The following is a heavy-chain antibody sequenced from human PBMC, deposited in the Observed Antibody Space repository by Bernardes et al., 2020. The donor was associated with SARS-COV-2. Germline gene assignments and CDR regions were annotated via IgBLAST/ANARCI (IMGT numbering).Heavy chain of an antibody. J-gene: IGHJ4*02. CDR3: ARVGYCSGGSCSRPFDY. V-gene: IGHV3-48*02. Sequence: GGSLRLSCAASGFTFSSYSMNWVRQAPGKGLEWVGKITSSSSTINYADSVKGRFTISRDNAKNSLYLQMNSLRDEDTAVYYCARVGYCSGGSCSRPFDYWGQGTLVTVSS. D-gene: IGHD2-15*01. CDR1: GFTFSSYS. CDR2: ITSSSSTI.